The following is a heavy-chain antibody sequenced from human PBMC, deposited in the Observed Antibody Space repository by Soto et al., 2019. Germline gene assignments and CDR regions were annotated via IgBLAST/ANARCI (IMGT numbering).Heavy chain of an antibody. CDR1: GGSISSYY. CDR2: IYYSGST. J-gene: IGHJ6*02. D-gene: IGHD3-3*01. V-gene: IGHV4-59*01. CDR3: ARVVPAAGVAYYDFWSGYFYGMDV. Sequence: SETLSLTCTASGGSISSYYWSWIRQPPGKGLEWIGYIYYSGSTNYNPSLKSRVTISVDTSKNQFSLKLSSVTAADTAVYYCARVVPAAGVAYYDFWSGYFYGMDVWGQGTTVTVSS.